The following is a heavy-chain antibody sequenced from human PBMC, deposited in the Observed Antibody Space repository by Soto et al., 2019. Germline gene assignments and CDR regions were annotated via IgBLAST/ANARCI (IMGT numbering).Heavy chain of an antibody. D-gene: IGHD3-3*01. V-gene: IGHV3-30*03. Sequence: QVQMVESGGGVVQPGRSLRLSCAASGFTFSSYGMHWVRLAPGKELAWEAVISYDGSNTYYADSVKGRFTISRDNSKNTLYLQMNSLRAEDTAVYYCAHWSPVATWGQGTLVTVSS. J-gene: IGHJ5*02. CDR1: GFTFSSYG. CDR3: AHWSPVAT. CDR2: ISYDGSNT.